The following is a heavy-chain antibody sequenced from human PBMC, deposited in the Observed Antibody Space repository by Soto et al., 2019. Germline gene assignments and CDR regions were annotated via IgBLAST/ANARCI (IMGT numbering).Heavy chain of an antibody. CDR2: IWYDGSNE. V-gene: IGHV3-33*01. CDR1: GSTFSAYA. Sequence: QVQLVESGGGVVQPGRSLRLSCVASGSTFSAYAMHWVRQAPGKGLEWVAVIWYDGSNEDYADSVKGRFTISRDNSKNALFLRMNRLRVEETAVHYCTRAEAGPVVCGGQGPLVTVSS. D-gene: IGHD6-25*01. J-gene: IGHJ1*01. CDR3: TRAEAGPVVC.